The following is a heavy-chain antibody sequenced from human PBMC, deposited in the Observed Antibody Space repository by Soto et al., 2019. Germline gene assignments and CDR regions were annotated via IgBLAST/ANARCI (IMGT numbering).Heavy chain of an antibody. CDR3: ASTRGSSYDY. D-gene: IGHD6-6*01. V-gene: IGHV3-53*02. Sequence: EVQLVETGGGLIQPGGSLRLSCAASGFTVSGNYMSWVRQAPGKGLEWVSVIYNGGGTYYADSVKGRFTIARDNSKNTLYLQMNSLRAEDTAVYYSASTRGSSYDYWGQGTLVTVSS. CDR1: GFTVSGNY. J-gene: IGHJ4*02. CDR2: IYNGGGT.